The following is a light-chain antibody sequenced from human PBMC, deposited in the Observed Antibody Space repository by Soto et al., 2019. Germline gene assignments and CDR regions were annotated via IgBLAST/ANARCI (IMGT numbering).Light chain of an antibody. V-gene: IGKV3-20*01. CDR1: QSVGRNF. J-gene: IGKJ4*01. CDR3: QQYADAPLT. CDR2: AAS. Sequence: IVLTQSPGTLSLSPGESTTLSCRASQSVGRNFLAWYQQKPGRAPRLLIHAASYRATGVPDRFSGSGSATDFTLTISGLEPEDCAVYYCQQYADAPLTFGGGTKVEIK.